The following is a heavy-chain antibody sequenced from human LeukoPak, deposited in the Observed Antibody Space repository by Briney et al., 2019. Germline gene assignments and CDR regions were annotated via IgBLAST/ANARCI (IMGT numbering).Heavy chain of an antibody. CDR3: AREPSSDAFDI. Sequence: GGSLRLSCAASGFNVSDNYMTWVRQAPGKGLEWVSLIYSSGSTYYADSVKGRFTISRDNSKNTLYLQVNSLRAEDTAVYYCAREPSSDAFDIWGQGTMVTVSS. V-gene: IGHV3-53*01. CDR1: GFNVSDNY. J-gene: IGHJ3*02. CDR2: IYSSGST. D-gene: IGHD3-10*01.